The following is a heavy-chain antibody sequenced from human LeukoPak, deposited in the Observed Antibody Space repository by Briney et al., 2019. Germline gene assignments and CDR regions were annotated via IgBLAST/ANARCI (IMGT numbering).Heavy chain of an antibody. V-gene: IGHV3-23*01. CDR1: GFTFSSYA. CDR2: ISGSGGST. CDR3: AKGPLRTINYFDY. D-gene: IGHD5-12*01. Sequence: GGSLRLSCAASGFTFSSYAMSWVRQAPGKGLEWVSAISGSGGSTYYADSVKGRFTISRGNSKNTLYLQMNSLRAEDTAVYYCAKGPLRTINYFDYWGQGTLVTVSS. J-gene: IGHJ4*02.